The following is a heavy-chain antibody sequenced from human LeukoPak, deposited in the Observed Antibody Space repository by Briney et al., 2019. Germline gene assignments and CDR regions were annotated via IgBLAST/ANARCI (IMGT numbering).Heavy chain of an antibody. CDR3: AKPPNYGAYYYGMDV. J-gene: IGHJ6*04. CDR2: ISYNGGST. CDR1: GFTFTNSA. Sequence: GGSLRLSCAASGFTFTNSAMSWVRQAPGKGLEWVSAISYNGGSTYYSDSVKGRFTISRDNSKNTVYLQMNSLRAEDTAVYYCAKPPNYGAYYYGMDVWGKGTTVTVSS. V-gene: IGHV3-23*01. D-gene: IGHD4/OR15-4a*01.